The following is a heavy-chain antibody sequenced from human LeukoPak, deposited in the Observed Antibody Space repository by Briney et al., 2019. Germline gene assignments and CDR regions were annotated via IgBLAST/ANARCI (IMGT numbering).Heavy chain of an antibody. D-gene: IGHD6-19*01. CDR3: ARESSGWYAFDI. CDR1: GFTFSNYG. Sequence: GGTLRLSCAASGFTFSNYGMGWVRQTPGKGLEWLSSVSGSGANTYYADSVKGRFTISRDNAKNSLYLQMNSLRAEDTAVYYCARESSGWYAFDIWGQGTMVTVSS. CDR2: VSGSGANT. J-gene: IGHJ3*02. V-gene: IGHV3-23*01.